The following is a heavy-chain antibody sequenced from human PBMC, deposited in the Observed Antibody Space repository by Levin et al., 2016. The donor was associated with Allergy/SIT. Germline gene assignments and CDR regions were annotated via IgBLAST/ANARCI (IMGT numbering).Heavy chain of an antibody. CDR1: GFTFSHYA. D-gene: IGHD3-3*01. J-gene: IGHJ6*02. V-gene: IGHV3-23*01. CDR3: AKDASTRFVYGLDV. CDR2: ISASGAAP. Sequence: GSLRLSCVASGFTFSHYAMTWVRQAPGKGLEWVAGISASGAAPYHEDSVKDRFSISRDNSKSTLYLQMNSLRVEDTAVYYCAKDASTRFVYGLDVWGQGTTVAVSS.